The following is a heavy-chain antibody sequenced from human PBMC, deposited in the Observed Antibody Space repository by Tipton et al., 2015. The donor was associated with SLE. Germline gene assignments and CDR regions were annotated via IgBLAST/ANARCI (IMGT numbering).Heavy chain of an antibody. J-gene: IGHJ4*02. CDR3: ARGGGAAAGLFDY. Sequence: TLSLTCAVYGGSFSGYYWSWIRQPPGKGLEWIGYIYYSGSTNYNPSLKSRVTISVDTSKNQFSLKLSSVTAADTAVYYCARGGGAAAGLFDYWGQGTLVTVSS. CDR1: GGSFSGYY. CDR2: IYYSGST. V-gene: IGHV4-59*08. D-gene: IGHD6-13*01.